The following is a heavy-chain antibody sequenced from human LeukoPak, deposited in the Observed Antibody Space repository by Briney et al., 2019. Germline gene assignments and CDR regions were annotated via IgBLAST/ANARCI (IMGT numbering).Heavy chain of an antibody. J-gene: IGHJ4*02. Sequence: GAPVKVSCKATGYTLSNSGITWVRQAPGQGLEWMGWISAYNGNTNYAQKFQGRVTMTTDTSTSTAYMEVTRLRSDDTAVYYCASGVRWDFDYWGQGTLVTVSS. CDR1: GYTLSNSG. CDR2: ISAYNGNT. CDR3: ASGVRWDFDY. V-gene: IGHV1-18*01. D-gene: IGHD1-26*01.